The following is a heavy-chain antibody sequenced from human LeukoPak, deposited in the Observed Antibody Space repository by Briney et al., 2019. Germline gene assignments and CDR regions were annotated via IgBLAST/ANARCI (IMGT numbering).Heavy chain of an antibody. D-gene: IGHD3-16*02. CDR3: AREGFYDYVWGSYRYVFDY. Sequence: ASVKVSCKASGYTFTSYYMHWVRQAPGQGLEWMGIINPSGGSTSYAQKFQGRVTMTRDTSTSTVYMELRSLRSDDTAVYYCAREGFYDYVWGSYRYVFDYWGQGTLVTVSS. CDR1: GYTFTSYY. J-gene: IGHJ4*02. CDR2: INPSGGST. V-gene: IGHV1-46*01.